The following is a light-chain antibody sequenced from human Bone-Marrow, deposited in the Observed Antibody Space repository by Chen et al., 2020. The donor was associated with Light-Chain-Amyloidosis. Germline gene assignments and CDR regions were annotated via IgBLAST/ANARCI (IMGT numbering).Light chain of an antibody. CDR1: TSNIGAGYG. Sequence: QSVLTQPPSVSGAPGQRVTISCTGSTSNIGAGYGVHWYQQVPGTAPKLLIYGNTNRPSGVPDRLSASKSGTSASLAITGLQAEDASDYYCQSYDSSLSSSVFGGGTKLTVL. CDR2: GNT. J-gene: IGLJ2*01. V-gene: IGLV1-40*01. CDR3: QSYDSSLSSSV.